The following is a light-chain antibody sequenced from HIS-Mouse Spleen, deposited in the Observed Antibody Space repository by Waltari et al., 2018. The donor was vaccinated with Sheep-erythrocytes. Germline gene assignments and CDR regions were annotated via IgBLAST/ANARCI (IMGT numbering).Light chain of an antibody. Sequence: QSALTQPPSASGSPGQSVPISCTGTSSDVGGYNYVSWYQQHPGKAPKLMIYEVSKRPSGVPDRFSGSKSGNTASLTVSAPQAEDEADYYCSSYAGSNNWVFGGGTKLTVL. CDR2: EVS. V-gene: IGLV2-8*01. CDR3: SSYAGSNNWV. CDR1: SSDVGGYNY. J-gene: IGLJ3*02.